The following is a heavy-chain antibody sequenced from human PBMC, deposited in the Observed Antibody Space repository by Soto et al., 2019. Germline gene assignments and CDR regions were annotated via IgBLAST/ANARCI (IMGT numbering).Heavy chain of an antibody. J-gene: IGHJ5*02. CDR1: GFAVSSNF. CDR3: ARAARIGLLSA. V-gene: IGHV3-66*01. Sequence: EVQLVESGGGLVQPGGSLRLSCAASGFAVSSNFMSWVRQAPGKGLEWVSVIYSGGSTYYADSVKGRFTISRDNSENTMYLQMNSLRADDTAIYYCARAARIGLLSAWGQGTLVTVSS. CDR2: IYSGGST. D-gene: IGHD3-22*01.